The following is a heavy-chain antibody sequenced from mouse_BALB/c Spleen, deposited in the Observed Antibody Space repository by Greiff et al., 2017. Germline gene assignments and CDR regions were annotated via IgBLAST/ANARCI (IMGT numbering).Heavy chain of an antibody. J-gene: IGHJ3*01. CDR3: ANLLLPRGWFAY. V-gene: IGHV2-6-5*01. Sequence: QVQLQQSGPGLVAPSQSLSITCTVSGFSLTDYGVSWIRQPPGKGLEWLGVIWGGGSTYYNSALKSRLSISKDNSKSQVFLKMNSLQTDDTAMYYCANLLLPRGWFAYWGQGTLVTVSA. CDR1: GFSLTDYG. D-gene: IGHD1-1*01. CDR2: IWGGGST.